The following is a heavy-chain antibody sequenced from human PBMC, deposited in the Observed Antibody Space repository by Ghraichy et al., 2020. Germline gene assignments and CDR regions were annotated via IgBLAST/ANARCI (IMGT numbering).Heavy chain of an antibody. D-gene: IGHD5-24*01. CDR3: ASKGNMEYTSTDAFDI. CDR2: IYYSGST. V-gene: IGHV4-39*01. CDR1: GGSISSSSYY. Sequence: SETLSLTCTVSGGSISSSSYYWGWIRQPPGKGLEWIGSIYYSGSTYYNPSLKSRVTISVDTSKNQFSLKLSSVTAADTAVYYCASKGNMEYTSTDAFDIWAQGTMFPFFS. J-gene: IGHJ3*02.